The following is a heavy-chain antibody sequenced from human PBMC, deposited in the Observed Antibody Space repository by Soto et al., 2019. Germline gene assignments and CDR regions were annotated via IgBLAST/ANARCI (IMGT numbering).Heavy chain of an antibody. CDR1: GDPITTYY. V-gene: IGHV4-59*01. CDR3: ASNYYYYGMDV. Sequence: SETLSLTCTVTGDPITTYYWSWIRQPPGKGLEWIGYVYYSGRTNYNPSLKSRVSISVDTSKNQFSLSLSSVTAADTAVYYCASNYYYYGMDVWGQGTTVTVSS. J-gene: IGHJ6*02. CDR2: VYYSGRT.